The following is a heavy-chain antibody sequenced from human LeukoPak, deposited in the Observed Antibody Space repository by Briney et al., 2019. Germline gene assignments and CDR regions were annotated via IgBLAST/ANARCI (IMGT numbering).Heavy chain of an antibody. V-gene: IGHV3-7*03. CDR1: GGSISSSSYY. CDR3: ARDASALY. D-gene: IGHD6-19*01. Sequence: PSETLSLTCTVSGGSISSSSYYWGWIRQPPGKGLEWVASIKPDGSEKYYLDSVKGRFTISRDNARDSLYLQMNSLRDDDTSVYFCARDASALYWGRGTLVTVSS. J-gene: IGHJ4*02. CDR2: IKPDGSEK.